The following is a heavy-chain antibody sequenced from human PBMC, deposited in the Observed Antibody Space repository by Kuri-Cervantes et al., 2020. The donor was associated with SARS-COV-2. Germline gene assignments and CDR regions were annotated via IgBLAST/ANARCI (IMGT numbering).Heavy chain of an antibody. Sequence: GESLKISCSASGFTFSSYAMHWVRQAPGKGLEYVSAISSNGGSTYYADSVKGRFTISRDNSKNTLYLQMNSLRVDDTAVYYCARDPNCGSGSCYSPLDYWGQGTLVTVSS. D-gene: IGHD2-15*01. CDR3: ARDPNCGSGSCYSPLDY. J-gene: IGHJ4*02. V-gene: IGHV3-64*04. CDR2: ISSNGGST. CDR1: GFTFSSYA.